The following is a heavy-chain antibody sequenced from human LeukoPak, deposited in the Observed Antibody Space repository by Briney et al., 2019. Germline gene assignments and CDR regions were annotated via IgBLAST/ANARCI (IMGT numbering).Heavy chain of an antibody. J-gene: IGHJ3*02. V-gene: IGHV5-51*01. CDR2: IYPGDSDT. CDR3: ARRLRTTVTTRAFDI. CDR1: GYSFTSYW. Sequence: PGGSLRLSCTGSGYSFTSYWIGWVRQMPGKGLEWMGIIYPGDSDTRYSPSFQGQVTISADKSISTAYQQWSSLKASDTAMYYCARRLRTTVTTRAFDIWGQGTMVTVSS. D-gene: IGHD4-11*01.